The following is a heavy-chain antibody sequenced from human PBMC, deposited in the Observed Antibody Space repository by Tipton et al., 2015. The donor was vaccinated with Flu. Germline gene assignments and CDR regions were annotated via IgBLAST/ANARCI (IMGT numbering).Heavy chain of an antibody. Sequence: TLSLTCTVSRDSISKNYWSWIRQPPGKGLEWIGYAYNSATTKFNPPFKSRATISADTSKNQFSLRLSSVTAADTAVYYCARTSGIGVIFPFDYWGQGTLVTVSS. CDR2: AYNSATT. V-gene: IGHV4-4*08. CDR3: ARTSGIGVIFPFDY. J-gene: IGHJ4*02. D-gene: IGHD3-3*01. CDR1: RDSISKNY.